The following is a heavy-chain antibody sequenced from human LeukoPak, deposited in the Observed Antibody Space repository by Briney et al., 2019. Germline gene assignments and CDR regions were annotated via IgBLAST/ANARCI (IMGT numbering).Heavy chain of an antibody. J-gene: IGHJ3*02. CDR3: AKDLGSNDAFDI. CDR2: ISGSGGST. D-gene: IGHD6-13*01. V-gene: IGHV3-23*01. Sequence: GGPLRLSCAASGFTFSSYAMSWVRQAPGKGLEWVSAISGSGGSTYYADSVKGRFTISRDNSKNTLYLQMSSLRAEDTAVYYCAKDLGSNDAFDIWGQGTMVTVSS. CDR1: GFTFSSYA.